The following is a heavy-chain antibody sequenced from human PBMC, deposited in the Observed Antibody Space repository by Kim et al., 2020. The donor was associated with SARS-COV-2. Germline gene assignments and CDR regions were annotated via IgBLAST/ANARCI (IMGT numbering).Heavy chain of an antibody. J-gene: IGHJ3*01. CDR1: GFTFTRLA. V-gene: IGHV3-30-3*01. D-gene: IGHD3-10*01. CDR3: ARDLGGHGAFDV. Sequence: GGSLRLSCAASGFTFTRLAMHWVRQAPGKGLEWVAIISSEGITKYYTDSVKGRFTISRDNSKNMLYLQMNSLKPDDTALYYCARDLGGHGAFDVWGQGATVTDSS. CDR2: ISSEGITK.